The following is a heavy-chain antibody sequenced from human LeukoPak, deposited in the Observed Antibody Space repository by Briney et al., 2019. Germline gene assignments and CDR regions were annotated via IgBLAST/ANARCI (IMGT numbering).Heavy chain of an antibody. Sequence: GGSLRLSCAASGVTFSRYAMSWVRQAPGKGLEWVSGISGSGDKKYYLASVKGRFTFSRDNSKKPLYVEMKSLRGEDTAFYYCAKDGTSGFTATFDIWGLGTMVIVST. CDR3: AKDGTSGFTATFDI. CDR2: ISGSGDKK. V-gene: IGHV3-23*01. D-gene: IGHD1-1*01. J-gene: IGHJ3*02. CDR1: GVTFSRYA.